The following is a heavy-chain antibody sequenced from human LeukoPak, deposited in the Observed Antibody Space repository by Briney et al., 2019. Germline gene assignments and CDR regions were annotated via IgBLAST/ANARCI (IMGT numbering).Heavy chain of an antibody. J-gene: IGHJ4*02. CDR1: GGSINSHY. Sequence: PSETLSLTCAVSGGSINSHYWSWIRQPAGEGLEWIGRIYSSGSPSYNPSLKSRVTMSVDTSKNKFSLKVTSVTAADTAVYYCARDPDGYIDYWGQGTLVTVSS. CDR3: ARDPDGYIDY. V-gene: IGHV4-4*07. D-gene: IGHD5-24*01. CDR2: IYSSGSP.